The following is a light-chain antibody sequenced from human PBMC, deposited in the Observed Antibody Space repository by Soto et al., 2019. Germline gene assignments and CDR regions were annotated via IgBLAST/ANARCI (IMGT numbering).Light chain of an antibody. J-gene: IGKJ1*01. CDR1: QSVLYSSNNKNY. Sequence: IVMTESPDSLAVHLRGRATIKCKPSQSVLYSSNNKNYLAWYQQKPGQPPKLLIYWASTREAGVPDRFSGSGSGTDFTLTISSLQAEDVAVYYCQQYYSTPWTFGQGTKVDIK. CDR2: WAS. CDR3: QQYYSTPWT. V-gene: IGKV4-1*01.